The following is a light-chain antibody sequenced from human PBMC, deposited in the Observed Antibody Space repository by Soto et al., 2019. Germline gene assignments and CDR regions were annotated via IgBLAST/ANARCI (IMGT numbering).Light chain of an antibody. Sequence: QSALTQPPSASGSPGQSVTISCTGTSTDVGDYKYVFWYQQHPGKAPKLLIYEVNKRPSGVPDRFSGSKSGNTASLTVSGLQAEDEADYYCSSLAGGTLVFGGGTKLTAL. CDR1: STDVGDYKY. CDR3: SSLAGGTLV. V-gene: IGLV2-8*01. J-gene: IGLJ2*01. CDR2: EVN.